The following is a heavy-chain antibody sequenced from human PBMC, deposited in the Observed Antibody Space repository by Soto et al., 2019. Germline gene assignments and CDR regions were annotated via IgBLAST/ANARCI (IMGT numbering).Heavy chain of an antibody. CDR2: ISGSGGST. CDR1: GFTFSRYA. V-gene: IGHV3-23*01. CDR3: AKYSSGWYYPFDY. J-gene: IGHJ4*02. D-gene: IGHD6-19*01. Sequence: GGSLRLSCAASGFTFSRYAMSWVRQAPGEGLEWVSAISGSGGSTYYADSVKGRFTISRDNSKNTLYLQMNSLRAGDTAVYYCAKYSSGWYYPFDYWGQGTLVTVSS.